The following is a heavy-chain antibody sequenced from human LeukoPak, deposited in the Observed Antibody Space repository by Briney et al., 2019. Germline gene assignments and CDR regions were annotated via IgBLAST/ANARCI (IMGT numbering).Heavy chain of an antibody. CDR1: EFTFSSYA. CDR3: AKDSQADAFDI. V-gene: IGHV3-23*01. CDR2: ISGGGSST. J-gene: IGHJ3*02. Sequence: GGSLRLSCAASEFTFSSYAMSWVRQAQGKGLEWVSVISGGGSSTYYADSVKGRFTISRDNSKNTLYLQMNSLRAEDTALYYCAKDSQADAFDIWGQGTMVTVSS.